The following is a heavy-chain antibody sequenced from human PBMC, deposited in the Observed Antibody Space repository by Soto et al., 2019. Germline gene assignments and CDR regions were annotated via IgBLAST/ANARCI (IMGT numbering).Heavy chain of an antibody. J-gene: IGHJ4*01. V-gene: IGHV4-38-2*02. CDR1: GYSIRSGYY. D-gene: IGHD3-10*01. Sequence: PSETLSLTCSVSGYSIRSGYYWGWVRQAPGKGLEWLGSVYHNGIMFHNPSFQSRVTISVDTSKNQFSLNLRSVTAADTAVYYCAALWFGELAFNYWGHGFLVTVSS. CDR2: VYHNGIM. CDR3: AALWFGELAFNY.